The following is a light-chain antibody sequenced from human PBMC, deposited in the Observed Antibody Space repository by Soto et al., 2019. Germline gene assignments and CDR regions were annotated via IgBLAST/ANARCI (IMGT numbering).Light chain of an antibody. CDR2: KAS. CDR3: QQYNSYSGT. Sequence: DIQMTQSPSTLSASVGDRVTITCRASQSISSWLAWYQQKPGKAPKLLIYKASSLESVVPSRFSGSGSGTEFTLTISSLQPDDFATYYCQQYNSYSGTFGQGTKV. V-gene: IGKV1-5*03. CDR1: QSISSW. J-gene: IGKJ1*01.